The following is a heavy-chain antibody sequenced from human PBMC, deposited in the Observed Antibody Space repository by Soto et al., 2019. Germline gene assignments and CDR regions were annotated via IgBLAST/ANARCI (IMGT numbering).Heavy chain of an antibody. D-gene: IGHD6-13*01. J-gene: IGHJ6*02. CDR1: GFTFSSYG. Sequence: SLRLSCAASGFTFSSYGMHWVRQAPGKGLERVAGISYDGSNKYYADSVKGRFTISRDNSKNTLYLQMNSLRAEDTAVYYCAKGHSSSHYYYYGMDVWGQGTTVTVSS. CDR3: AKGHSSSHYYYYGMDV. CDR2: ISYDGSNK. V-gene: IGHV3-30*18.